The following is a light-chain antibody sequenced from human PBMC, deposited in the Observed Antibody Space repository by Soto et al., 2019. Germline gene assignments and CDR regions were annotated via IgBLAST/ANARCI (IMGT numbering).Light chain of an antibody. V-gene: IGLV2-14*01. CDR1: SSDVVGYNY. CDR3: SSYTSSRTPYV. Sequence: QSALIQPASVPGSPGQSITISCTGTSSDVVGYNYVSWYQQHPGKAPKLMIYEVSNRPSGVSNRFSGSKSGNTASLTISGLQAEDEADYYCSSYTSSRTPYVFGTGTKLTVL. J-gene: IGLJ1*01. CDR2: EVS.